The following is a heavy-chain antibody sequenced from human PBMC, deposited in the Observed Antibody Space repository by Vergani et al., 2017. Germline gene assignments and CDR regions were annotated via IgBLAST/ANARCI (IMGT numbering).Heavy chain of an antibody. CDR3: STYNVGASFS. J-gene: IGHJ4*02. CDR1: GLNFNDAW. Sequence: EVQLVESGGGLLKPGDHVRLSCAVSGLNFNDAWMTWVRQAPGKGLEWLGRVISKKDGGRADYSPHVKGTITISRDESKSTIYLDMNSLRIEDTATYYCSTYNVGASFSWGRGARVTVSS. CDR2: VISKKDGGRA. D-gene: IGHD5-24*01. V-gene: IGHV3-15*01.